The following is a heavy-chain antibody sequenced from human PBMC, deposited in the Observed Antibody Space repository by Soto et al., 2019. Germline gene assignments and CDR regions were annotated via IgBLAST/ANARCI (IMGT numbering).Heavy chain of an antibody. CDR2: IASRRDYI. CDR3: ANYVPAHPFDF. V-gene: IGHV3-21*02. CDR1: GFTFSSYS. Sequence: EVQLVESGGGLVKPGGSLRLSCAASGFTFSSYSMNWIRQGPGKGLEWVSSIASRRDYIFYADSVRGRVTISRDNAKNSLYLQMNSLRAEDTAVYYCANYVPAHPFDFWGQGTMVSVSS. J-gene: IGHJ3*01. D-gene: IGHD3-16*01.